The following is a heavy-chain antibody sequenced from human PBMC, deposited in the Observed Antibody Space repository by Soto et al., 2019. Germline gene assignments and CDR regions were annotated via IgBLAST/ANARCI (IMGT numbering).Heavy chain of an antibody. CDR3: ARDRDTAMAFGFDY. V-gene: IGHV3-23*01. J-gene: IGHJ4*02. CDR1: EFTFSSYA. D-gene: IGHD5-18*01. Sequence: GGSLRLSCAASEFTFSSYAMSWVRQAPEKGLEWVSGISGSGGSSYYADSVKGRFTISRDNSKNTLYLQMNSLRAEDTAVYYCARDRDTAMAFGFDYWGQGTLVTVSS. CDR2: ISGSGGSS.